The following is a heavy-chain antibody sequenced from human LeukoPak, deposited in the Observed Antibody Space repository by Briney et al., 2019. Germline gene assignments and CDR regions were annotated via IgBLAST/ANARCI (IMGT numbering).Heavy chain of an antibody. Sequence: PGGSLRLSCAASGFTFSSYWRSWVRQAPGKGLEWVANIKEDGSETYYVDSVKGRFTISRDNAKNLLHLEMNSLRAEDAALYYCARVDGSSSCPDYWGQGTLVTVSS. D-gene: IGHD6-19*01. V-gene: IGHV3-7*01. J-gene: IGHJ4*02. CDR2: IKEDGSET. CDR1: GFTFSSYW. CDR3: ARVDGSSSCPDY.